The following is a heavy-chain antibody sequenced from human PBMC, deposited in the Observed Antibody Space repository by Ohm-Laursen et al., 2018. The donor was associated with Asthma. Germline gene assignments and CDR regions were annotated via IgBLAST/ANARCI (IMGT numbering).Heavy chain of an antibody. Sequence: GTLSLTCTVSGGSISSSSYYWGWIRQPLGKGLEWIGSIYYSGSTYYNPSLKSRVTISVDTSKNQFSLKLSSVTAADTAVYYCYKPGIAAAGQDYWGQGTLVTVSS. J-gene: IGHJ4*02. V-gene: IGHV4-39*01. CDR1: GGSISSSSYY. CDR2: IYYSGST. CDR3: YKPGIAAAGQDY. D-gene: IGHD6-13*01.